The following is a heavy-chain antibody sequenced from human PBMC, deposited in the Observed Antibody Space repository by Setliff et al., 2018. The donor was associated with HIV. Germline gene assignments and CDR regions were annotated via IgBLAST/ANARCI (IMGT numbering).Heavy chain of an antibody. CDR2: INHRGDT. V-gene: IGHV4-34*01. Sequence: PSETLSLTCAVYGGSFSGYYWTWIRQPPGKGLEWIGDINHRGDTKYNPSLRSRVIISVDTSKNQFSLKLSSVTAADTAVYYCARHGLLWFGAGYNWFDPWGQGTLVTVSS. D-gene: IGHD3-10*01. CDR1: GGSFSGYY. CDR3: ARHGLLWFGAGYNWFDP. J-gene: IGHJ5*02.